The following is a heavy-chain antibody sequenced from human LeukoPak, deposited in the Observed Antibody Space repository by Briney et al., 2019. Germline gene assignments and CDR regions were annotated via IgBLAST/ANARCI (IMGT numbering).Heavy chain of an antibody. Sequence: SETLSLTCAVYGGSFSGYYWSWIRQPPRKGLEWIGGINHSGSTNYNPSLKSRVTISVDTSKNQFSLKLSSVTAADTAAYYCARINQGARFDPWGQGTLVTVSS. V-gene: IGHV4-34*01. D-gene: IGHD3-16*01. CDR3: ARINQGARFDP. CDR1: GGSFSGYY. J-gene: IGHJ5*02. CDR2: INHSGST.